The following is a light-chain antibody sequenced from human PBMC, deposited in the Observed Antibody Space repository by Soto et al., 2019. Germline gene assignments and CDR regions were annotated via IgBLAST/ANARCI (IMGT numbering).Light chain of an antibody. CDR2: DVS. CDR3: SLYTSSSTLA. Sequence: QSALTQPASVSGSPGQSITISCTGTSSDVGGYNYVSWYQQHPGKAPKLMIYDVSNRPSGVSNRFSGSKSGNTASLTISGLQAEDEADYYCSLYTSSSTLAFGGGTQLTAL. J-gene: IGLJ7*02. CDR1: SSDVGGYNY. V-gene: IGLV2-14*01.